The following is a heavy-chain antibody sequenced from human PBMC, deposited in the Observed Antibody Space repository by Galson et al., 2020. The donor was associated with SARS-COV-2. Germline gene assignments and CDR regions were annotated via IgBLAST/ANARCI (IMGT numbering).Heavy chain of an antibody. CDR1: GFTFSSYS. D-gene: IGHD3-9*01. Sequence: TGGSLRLSCAAYGFTFSSYSMNWVRQAPGKGLEWVSSISSSSSYIYYADSVKGRFTISRDNAKNSLYLQMNSLRAEDTAVYYCARDGLYDILTGYYTYWGQGTLVTVSS. J-gene: IGHJ4*02. V-gene: IGHV3-21*01. CDR2: ISSSSSYI. CDR3: ARDGLYDILTGYYTY.